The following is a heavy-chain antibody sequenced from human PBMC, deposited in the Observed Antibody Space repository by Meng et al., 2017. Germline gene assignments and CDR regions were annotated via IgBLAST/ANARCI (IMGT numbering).Heavy chain of an antibody. CDR2: INHSGST. Sequence: QVHRQRWGAGLLKPCETLPLPCAVYGGSFSGYYWSWIRQPPGKGLEWIGEINHSGSTNYKPSLKSRVTISVGTSKNQFSLKLSSVTAADTAVYYCARGGTGYYYDSSGYVRTYYFDYWGQGTLVTVSS. CDR3: ARGGTGYYYDSSGYVRTYYFDY. V-gene: IGHV4-34*01. CDR1: GGSFSGYY. D-gene: IGHD3-22*01. J-gene: IGHJ4*02.